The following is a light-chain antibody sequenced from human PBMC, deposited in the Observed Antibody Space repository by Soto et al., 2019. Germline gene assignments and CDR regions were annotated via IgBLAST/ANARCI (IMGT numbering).Light chain of an antibody. CDR3: CSYGGYYNYV. CDR1: STGVGGYNY. Sequence: QSSLTQPRSVSGSPGQSVTISCTGTSTGVGGYNYVSWYQQHPGKAPKVMIYDVSKRPSGXXXXXXXXXXXXXXXLTISGLQAEDEADYYCCSYGGYYNYVFGTGTKVTVL. V-gene: IGLV2-11*01. CDR2: DVS. J-gene: IGLJ1*01.